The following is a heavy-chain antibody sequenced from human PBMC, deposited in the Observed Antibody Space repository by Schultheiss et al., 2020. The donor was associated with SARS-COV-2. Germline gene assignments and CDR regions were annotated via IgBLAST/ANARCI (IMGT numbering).Heavy chain of an antibody. Sequence: SETLSLTCAVSGDSISSGGWSWIRQPPGKGLELIGYIYHNTSTYYNPSLKSRVTISVDTSKNQFSLKLNSVTAADTAMYYCARGLGYTYGHRPFDYWGQGTLVTVSS. CDR2: IYHNTST. J-gene: IGHJ4*02. D-gene: IGHD5-18*01. CDR3: ARGLGYTYGHRPFDY. CDR1: GDSISSGG. V-gene: IGHV4-30-2*01.